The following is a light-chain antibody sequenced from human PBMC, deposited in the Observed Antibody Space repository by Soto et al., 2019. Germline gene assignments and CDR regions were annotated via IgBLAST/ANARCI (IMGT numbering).Light chain of an antibody. CDR1: NIGTKS. CDR2: DDS. CDR3: HVLLGGSGQGF. J-gene: IGLJ1*01. Sequence: SYELTQPPSVSVAPGQTARLSCGGNNIGTKSVNWYQQKPGQAPVVVVYDDSDRPSGIPERFTGSNSGNMATLTITGVEAGDEADYYCHVLLGGSGQGFFGTGTKLTVL. V-gene: IGLV3-21*02.